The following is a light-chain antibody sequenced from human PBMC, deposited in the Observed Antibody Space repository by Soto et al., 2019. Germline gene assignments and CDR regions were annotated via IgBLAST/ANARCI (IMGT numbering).Light chain of an antibody. CDR1: QXVSSIY. CDR2: CXS. V-gene: IGKV3-20*01. CDR3: QQYGSATST. Sequence: EIVLTQSPGTLSLSPGERATLSCRASQXVSSIYLAVYQQKPGQAPRXXSDCXSSRATGSPDRLSGSGSGTDFTLPISRLEPEDFAVYYCQQYGSATSTFGQGTRLEIK. J-gene: IGKJ5*01.